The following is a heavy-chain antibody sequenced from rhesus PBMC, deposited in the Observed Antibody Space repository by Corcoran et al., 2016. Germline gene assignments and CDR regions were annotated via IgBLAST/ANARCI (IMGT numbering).Heavy chain of an antibody. Sequence: VHLVESGGGLVQPGGPRGLSCAAYGLPFSDDAMSWVRRASGKGLEVGGYIRSKYNNYATEYAASVKGRFTISRDDSKNTLYLQMSSLKTEDTAVYYCTTAGGNWGQGVLVTVSS. J-gene: IGHJ4*01. CDR3: TTAGGN. CDR2: IRSKYNNYAT. CDR1: GLPFSDDA. D-gene: IGHD3S6*01. V-gene: IGHV3-186*02.